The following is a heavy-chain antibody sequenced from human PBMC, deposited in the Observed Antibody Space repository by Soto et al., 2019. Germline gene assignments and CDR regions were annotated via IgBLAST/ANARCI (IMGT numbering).Heavy chain of an antibody. Sequence: QVQLVQSGAEVKTPGSSVKVSCKASGGTFSSYAISWVRQAPGQGLEWMGGIIPIFGTANYAQQFQGRVTITADESTSTAYMELSSLRSEDTTVYYCARDDYGDYACDYWGQGTLVTVSS. J-gene: IGHJ4*02. CDR2: IIPIFGTA. CDR3: ARDDYGDYACDY. CDR1: GGTFSSYA. D-gene: IGHD4-17*01. V-gene: IGHV1-69*12.